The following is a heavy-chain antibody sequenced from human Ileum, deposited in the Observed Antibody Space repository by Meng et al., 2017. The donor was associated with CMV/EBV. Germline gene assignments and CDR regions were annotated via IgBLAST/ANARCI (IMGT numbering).Heavy chain of an antibody. Sequence: QFKRLQSGAEVKKPGASGKVSCKASGYTFTSYGISWVRQAPGQGLEWMGWISAYNGNTNYAQKLQGRVTMTTDTSTSTAYMELRSLRSDDTAVYYCARDRAPHDPFDYWGQGTLVTVSS. V-gene: IGHV1-18*01. CDR3: ARDRAPHDPFDY. D-gene: IGHD3-10*01. CDR1: GYTFTSYG. J-gene: IGHJ4*02. CDR2: ISAYNGNT.